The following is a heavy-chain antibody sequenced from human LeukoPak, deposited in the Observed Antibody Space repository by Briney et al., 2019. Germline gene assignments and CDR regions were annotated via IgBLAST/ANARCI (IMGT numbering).Heavy chain of an antibody. CDR2: IYYSGST. J-gene: IGHJ4*02. CDR1: GGSISSYY. Sequence: SETLSLTCTVSGGSISSYYWSWIRQPPGKGLEWIGYIYYSGSTNYNPSLKSRVTISVDTSKNQFSLKLSSVTAADTAVYYCARHRCIRIFDYWGQGTLVTVSS. CDR3: ARHRCIRIFDY. V-gene: IGHV4-59*08. D-gene: IGHD2-21*01.